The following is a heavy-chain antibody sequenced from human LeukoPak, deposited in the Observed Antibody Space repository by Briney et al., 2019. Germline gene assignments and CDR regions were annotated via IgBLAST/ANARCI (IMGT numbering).Heavy chain of an antibody. Sequence: ASVKVSCKASGYTFTSYGISWVRQAPGQGPEWMGWISAYNGNTNYAQKLQGRVTMTTDTSTSTAYMELRSLRSDDTAVYYCASVFVYSGSYYFDYWGQGTLVTVSS. D-gene: IGHD1-26*01. CDR3: ASVFVYSGSYYFDY. V-gene: IGHV1-18*01. CDR1: GYTFTSYG. CDR2: ISAYNGNT. J-gene: IGHJ4*02.